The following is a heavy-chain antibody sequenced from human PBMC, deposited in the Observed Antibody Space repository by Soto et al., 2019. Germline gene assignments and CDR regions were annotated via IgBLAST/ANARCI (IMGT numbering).Heavy chain of an antibody. CDR2: MNAKSGDT. V-gene: IGHV1-8*01. Sequence: QAHLEQSGAEVKRPGASVKVSCKASGYTFSDFDINWLRQASGQGPEWMGWMNAKSGDTFFAQRFKGKVNMPLDTSLSTAYMEVGRLTSDDMAIYYCARGNPFNYAGFDVWGQGTTVAVSS. J-gene: IGHJ6*02. D-gene: IGHD3-16*01. CDR3: ARGNPFNYAGFDV. CDR1: GYTFSDFD.